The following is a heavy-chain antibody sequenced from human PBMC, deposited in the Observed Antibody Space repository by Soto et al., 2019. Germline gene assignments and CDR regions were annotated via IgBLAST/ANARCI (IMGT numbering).Heavy chain of an antibody. J-gene: IGHJ4*02. D-gene: IGHD6-13*01. CDR3: ARGYTSSPLFEDYFDY. CDR2: INPDGSEK. V-gene: IGHV3-7*04. CDR1: GFTFSRFW. Sequence: EVQLVESGGDLVQPGGSLRLSCAASGFTFSRFWRTWVRQAPGKGLEWVANINPDGSEKYSVDSVKGRFTIYRDNVKNSLYLQMNNLRAEDTAVYFCARGYTSSPLFEDYFDYWGQGALVTVSS.